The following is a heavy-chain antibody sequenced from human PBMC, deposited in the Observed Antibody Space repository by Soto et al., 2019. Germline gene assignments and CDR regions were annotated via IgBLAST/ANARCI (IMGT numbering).Heavy chain of an antibody. V-gene: IGHV3-33*01. CDR1: GFTFSRYG. D-gene: IGHD3-10*01. Sequence: GGSLRLSCEASGFTFSRYGMHWVRQAPGRGLEWVALIYGDGSKQYYTDSVEGRFTISRDNAKNTLFLEMSVLRAEDTAVYYCARDDDGEPNAFDVWGQGTMVTVSS. CDR2: IYGDGSKQ. CDR3: ARDDDGEPNAFDV. J-gene: IGHJ3*01.